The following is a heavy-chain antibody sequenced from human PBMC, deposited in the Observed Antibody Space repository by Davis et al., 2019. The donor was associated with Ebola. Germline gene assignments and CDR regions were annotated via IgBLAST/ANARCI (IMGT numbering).Heavy chain of an antibody. J-gene: IGHJ4*02. CDR1: GGPISSYY. CDR3: AKDRYTHGEVLDY. CDR2: ISGSGGST. D-gene: IGHD3-16*02. V-gene: IGHV3-23*01. Sequence: PGGSLRLSCTVSGGPISSYYWSWIRQAPGKGLEWVSAISGSGGSTYYADSVKGRFTISRDNSKNTLYLQMNSLRAEDTAVYYCAKDRYTHGEVLDYWGQGTLVTVSS.